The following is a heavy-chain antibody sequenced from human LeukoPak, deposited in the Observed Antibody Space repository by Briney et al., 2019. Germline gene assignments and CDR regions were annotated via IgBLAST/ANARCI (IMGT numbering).Heavy chain of an antibody. Sequence: PGASVKVSCKASGYTFTGYYMHWVRQAPGQGLEWMGWINPNSGGTNYAQKFQGRVTMTRDTSISTAYLDLSRLRSDDTAVYYCARDRGWCSSTSCYEDNFDYWGQGTLVTVSS. CDR3: ARDRGWCSSTSCYEDNFDY. J-gene: IGHJ4*02. CDR2: INPNSGGT. D-gene: IGHD2-2*01. CDR1: GYTFTGYY. V-gene: IGHV1-2*02.